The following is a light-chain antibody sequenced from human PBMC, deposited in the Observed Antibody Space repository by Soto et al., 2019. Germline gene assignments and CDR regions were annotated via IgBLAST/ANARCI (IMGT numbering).Light chain of an antibody. Sequence: EIVLTPSPGTLSLSPGERATLSCRASQSVSSSYLAWYQQKPGPAPRLLIYGASSRATGIPDRFSGSGSGTDFTLTIRRLEPEDFAVYYCQQYGSSPPYTFGQGTKLEIK. CDR2: GAS. J-gene: IGKJ2*01. CDR1: QSVSSSY. CDR3: QQYGSSPPYT. V-gene: IGKV3-20*01.